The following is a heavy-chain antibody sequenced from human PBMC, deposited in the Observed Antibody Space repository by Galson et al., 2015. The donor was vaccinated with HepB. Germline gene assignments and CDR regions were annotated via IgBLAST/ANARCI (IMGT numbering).Heavy chain of an antibody. CDR3: ARVGVYSSQLFWYFDL. CDR2: IFYSGST. V-gene: IGHV4-59*01. CDR1: GGSISNNY. J-gene: IGHJ2*01. D-gene: IGHD6-13*01. Sequence: ETLSLTCTVSGGSISNNYWSWIRQPPGKGLEWIGYIFYSGSTSYNPSLKSRVTISVDTSKNQFSLKLSSVIAADTAVYYCARVGVYSSQLFWYFDLWGRGTLVTVSS.